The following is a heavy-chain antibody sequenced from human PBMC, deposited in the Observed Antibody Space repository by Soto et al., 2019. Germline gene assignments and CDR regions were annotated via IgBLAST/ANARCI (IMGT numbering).Heavy chain of an antibody. J-gene: IGHJ4*02. V-gene: IGHV1-69*13. CDR2: IIPIYETA. D-gene: IGHD3-16*01. CDR3: VREGVGASRVDY. CDR1: GGTSSNYA. Sequence: GASVKVSCKTSGGTSSNYAVSWVRQAPGQGLEWVGRIIPIYETAKYAQKFQGRVTITADESTSTAYTELSSLRSDDTAVYYCVREGVGASRVDYWGQGTLVTVSS.